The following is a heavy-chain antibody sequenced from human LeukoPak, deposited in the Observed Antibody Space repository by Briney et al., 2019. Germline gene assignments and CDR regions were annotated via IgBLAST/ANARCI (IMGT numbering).Heavy chain of an antibody. J-gene: IGHJ4*02. CDR2: IYLGDSDA. CDR3: ARRVVAGDYFFDY. V-gene: IGHV5-51*01. Sequence: GESLKISCKASGYTFITYWIAWVRQVPGKGLGWMGIIYLGDSDARYSPSFQGQVTISVDKSIDTAYSQWSSLKASDPVMYYCARRVVAGDYFFDYWGQGTLVTVSS. CDR1: GYTFITYW. D-gene: IGHD6-19*01.